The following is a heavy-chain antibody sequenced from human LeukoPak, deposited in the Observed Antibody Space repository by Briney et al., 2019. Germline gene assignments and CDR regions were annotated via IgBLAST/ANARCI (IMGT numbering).Heavy chain of an antibody. CDR1: GGSISTYF. V-gene: IGHV4-59*01. D-gene: IGHD4-17*01. J-gene: IGHJ4*02. Sequence: SETLSLTCTVSGGSISTYFWSWIRQPPGKGLEWIGYIYYSGSTNYNPSLKSRVTISLDTSKNQFSLKLSSVTAADTAVYYCARETVTQRNFDYWGQGTLVTVSS. CDR2: IYYSGST. CDR3: ARETVTQRNFDY.